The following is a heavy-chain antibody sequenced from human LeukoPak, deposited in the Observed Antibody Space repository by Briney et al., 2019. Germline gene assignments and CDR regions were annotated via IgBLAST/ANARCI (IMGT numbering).Heavy chain of an antibody. CDR3: ARVEYGDYIDS. Sequence: PGGSLRLSCAASGFTISSYEMDCVRQAPRKGLEWISHINNGETKTYADSVQGRFTISRDNAKNSLFLQMNSLRAEDTAVYYCARVEYGDYIDSWGQGTLVTVSS. CDR2: INNGETK. J-gene: IGHJ4*02. D-gene: IGHD4-17*01. CDR1: GFTISSYE. V-gene: IGHV3-48*03.